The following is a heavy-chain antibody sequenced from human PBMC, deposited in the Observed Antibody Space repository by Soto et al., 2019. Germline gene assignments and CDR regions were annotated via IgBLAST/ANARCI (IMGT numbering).Heavy chain of an antibody. V-gene: IGHV2-5*02. Sequence: QITLKESGPTLVKPTQTLRLTCTFSGFSLSTSGVGVGWIRQPPGKALEWLALIYWDDDKRYSPSLKSRLTIXKXXSKNQVVLTMTNMDPVDTGTYYCAHKDQNGGDYDYWGQGTLVTVSS. CDR3: AHKDQNGGDYDY. J-gene: IGHJ4*02. CDR2: IYWDDDK. CDR1: GFSLSTSGVG. D-gene: IGHD2-21*01.